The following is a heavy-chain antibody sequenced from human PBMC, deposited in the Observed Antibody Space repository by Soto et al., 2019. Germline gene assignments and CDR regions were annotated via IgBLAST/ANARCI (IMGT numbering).Heavy chain of an antibody. V-gene: IGHV3-30-3*01. Sequence: QVQLVESGGGVVQPGRSLRLSCAASGFTFSSYAIHWVRQAPGKGLEWVAVISYDGSNKYYADAVKGRFTISRDNSKNTLYRQMTSLGAEDTAVYYCARGYGVNSAAFDIWGQGTMVIVSS. D-gene: IGHD2-8*01. J-gene: IGHJ3*02. CDR1: GFTFSSYA. CDR3: ARGYGVNSAAFDI. CDR2: ISYDGSNK.